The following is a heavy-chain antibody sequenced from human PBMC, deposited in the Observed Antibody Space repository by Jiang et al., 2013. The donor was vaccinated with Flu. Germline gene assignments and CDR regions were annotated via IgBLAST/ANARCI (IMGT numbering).Heavy chain of an antibody. CDR2: LTGSGGDT. J-gene: IGHJ4*02. CDR1: GFTFSSFA. D-gene: IGHD3-16*02. V-gene: IGHV3-23*01. CDR3: ARGEVLRLGDLSPFDF. Sequence: RRLSCAASGFTFSSFAMNWVRQAPGKGLEWISALTGSGGDTYYADSVRGRFTISRDNSRNTVNLDMTSLRPEDTAVYYCARGEVLRLGDLSPFDFRGQGTLLTVSS.